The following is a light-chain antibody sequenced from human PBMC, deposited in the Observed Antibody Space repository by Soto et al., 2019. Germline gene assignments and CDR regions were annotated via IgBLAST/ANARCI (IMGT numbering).Light chain of an antibody. V-gene: IGKV1-8*01. CDR3: QQRYSTPIT. CDR2: AAS. CDR1: QGIGTS. Sequence: AIRMTQSPSSLSASTGYRVTITCRASQGIGTSLAWYQQKPGKAPKLLIYAASTLQSGVPSRFSGSGSGTDFTLTISSLQPEDFATYYCQQRYSTPITFGQGTRLEIK. J-gene: IGKJ5*01.